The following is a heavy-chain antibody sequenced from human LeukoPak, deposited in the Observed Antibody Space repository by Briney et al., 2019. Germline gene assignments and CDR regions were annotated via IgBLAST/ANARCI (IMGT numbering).Heavy chain of an antibody. D-gene: IGHD6-19*01. CDR2: ISGYSGST. CDR3: ARGHSSGRDYYFDT. V-gene: IGHV1-18*01. CDR1: VYTFATYS. Sequence: ASVNVSFKTSVYTFATYSINWVRQAPGQGLEWMGWISGYSGSTNYAQKLQGRVTMTTDTYTTTAYMELRSLKSDDTAVYYCARGHSSGRDYYFDTWGQGTLVTVSS. J-gene: IGHJ4*02.